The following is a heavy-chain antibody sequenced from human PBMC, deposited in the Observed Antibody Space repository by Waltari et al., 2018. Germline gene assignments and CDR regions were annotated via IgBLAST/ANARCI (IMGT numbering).Heavy chain of an antibody. Sequence: EVQLVESGGGLVKPGGSLRLSCAASGFTFSSYSMNWVRQAPGQGREWVSSISSSSSYIYYADSVKGRFTISRDNAKNSLYLQMNSLRAEDTAVYYCARVSGYYYDSSGYYPYYFDYWGQGTLVTVSS. CDR2: ISSSSSYI. J-gene: IGHJ4*02. CDR1: GFTFSSYS. CDR3: ARVSGYYYDSSGYYPYYFDY. V-gene: IGHV3-21*01. D-gene: IGHD3-22*01.